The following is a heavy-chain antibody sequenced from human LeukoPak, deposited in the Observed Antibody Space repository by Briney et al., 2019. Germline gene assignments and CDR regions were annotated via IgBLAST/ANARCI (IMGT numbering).Heavy chain of an antibody. CDR2: INPSGGST. Sequence: ASVKVSCKASGYTFTCYYMHWVRQAPGQGLEWMGIINPSGGSTSYAQKFQGRVTMTRDTSTSTVYMELSSLRSEDTAVYYCARVGVRGGYFDYWGQGTLVTVSS. D-gene: IGHD3-10*01. CDR1: GYTFTCYY. V-gene: IGHV1-46*01. J-gene: IGHJ4*02. CDR3: ARVGVRGGYFDY.